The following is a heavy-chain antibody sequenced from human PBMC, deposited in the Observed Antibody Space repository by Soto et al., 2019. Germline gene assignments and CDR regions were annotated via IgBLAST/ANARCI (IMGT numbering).Heavy chain of an antibody. D-gene: IGHD1-26*01. CDR3: ARGAWGEGGLGCSFDY. Sequence: QVQLVQSGAEVKKPGASVKVSCKASGYTFTSYYMHWVRQAPGQGLEWMGIINPSGCSTSYAQKFQGRVTMTRDTSTSTVYMELSSLRSEDTAVYYCARGAWGEGGLGCSFDYWGQGTLVTVSS. J-gene: IGHJ4*02. V-gene: IGHV1-46*03. CDR1: GYTFTSYY. CDR2: INPSGCST.